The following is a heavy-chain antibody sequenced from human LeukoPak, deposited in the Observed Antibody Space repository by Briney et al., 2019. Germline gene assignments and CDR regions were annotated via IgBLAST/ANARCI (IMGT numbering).Heavy chain of an antibody. CDR3: ARSKYSGSYAVFDY. J-gene: IGHJ4*02. V-gene: IGHV4-59*01. Sequence: SETLSLTCTVSGGSISSYYWSWIRQPPGKGLEWIGYIYYSGSTNYNPSLKSRVTISVDTSKNQFSLKLSSVTAADTAVYYCARSKYSGSYAVFDYWGQGTLVTVSS. CDR2: IYYSGST. CDR1: GGSISSYY. D-gene: IGHD1-26*01.